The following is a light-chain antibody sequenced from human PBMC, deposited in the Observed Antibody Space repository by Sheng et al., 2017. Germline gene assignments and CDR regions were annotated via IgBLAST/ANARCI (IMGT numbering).Light chain of an antibody. CDR1: QSVFHRSINKNY. J-gene: IGKJ2*01. Sequence: DIVMTQSPDSLAVSLGERATINCRSSQSVFHRSINKNYLAWYQQKAGQTPRLLIYWADTRESPGSLPISGSGXGTDFTLTITSLQAEDVAVYYCQQYSNIPYTFGHGTKLEI. V-gene: IGKV4-1*01. CDR2: WAD. CDR3: QQYSNIPYT.